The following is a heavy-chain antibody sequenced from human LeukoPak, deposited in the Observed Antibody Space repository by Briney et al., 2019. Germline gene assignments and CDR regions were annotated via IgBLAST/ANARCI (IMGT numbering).Heavy chain of an antibody. CDR3: ARARNAFDI. CDR1: GDSISSYY. Sequence: SETLSITCTVSGDSISSYYWSWIRQPPGKGLEWIGYIYYSGTTNYNPSLKSRVTISVDTSKNQFSLKLSSVTAADTAVYYCARARNAFDIWGQGTMVTVSS. CDR2: IYYSGTT. V-gene: IGHV4-59*01. J-gene: IGHJ3*02.